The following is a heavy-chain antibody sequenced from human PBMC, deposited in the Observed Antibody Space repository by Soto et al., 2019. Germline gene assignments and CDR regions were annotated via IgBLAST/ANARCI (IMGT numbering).Heavy chain of an antibody. CDR3: VKILTGSIAARDAFDI. CDR2: ISSNGGST. CDR1: EFTFSSYA. V-gene: IGHV3-64D*09. D-gene: IGHD6-6*01. J-gene: IGHJ3*02. Sequence: GGSLRLSCSASEFTFSSYAMHWVRQAPGKGLEYVSAISSNGGSTYYADSVKGRFTISRDNSKNTLYLQMSSLRAEDTAVYYCVKILTGSIAARDAFDIWGQGTMVTVSS.